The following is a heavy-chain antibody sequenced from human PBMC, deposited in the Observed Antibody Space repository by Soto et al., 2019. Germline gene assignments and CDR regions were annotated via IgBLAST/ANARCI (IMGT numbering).Heavy chain of an antibody. J-gene: IGHJ6*02. CDR2: IDPSDSYN. CDR3: ARLSGYYFYAMDV. CDR1: GYTFTTFW. V-gene: IGHV5-10-1*01. Sequence: GESLKISCKGSGYTFTTFWINWVRQMPGKGLEWVGRIDPSDSYNSYSPSFQGHVTISADKSISTAYLQWSSLKASDTAMFYCARLSGYYFYAMDVWGQGTTVTVSS.